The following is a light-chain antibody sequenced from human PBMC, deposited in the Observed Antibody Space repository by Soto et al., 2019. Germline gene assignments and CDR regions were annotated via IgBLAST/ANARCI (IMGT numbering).Light chain of an antibody. CDR3: KQYENLPT. Sequence: DIQMTPSQSSLSASVGDRVNITCQASQNINNYLNWYQQKPGRAPKLLIYDASNLEAGVPSRFRGSGSGKDFTFTISRLQPEDIATYYCKQYENLPTFGQGTRLAIK. CDR2: DAS. V-gene: IGKV1-33*01. CDR1: QNINNY. J-gene: IGKJ5*01.